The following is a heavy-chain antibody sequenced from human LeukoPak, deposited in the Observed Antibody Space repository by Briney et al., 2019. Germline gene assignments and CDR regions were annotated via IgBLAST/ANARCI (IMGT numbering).Heavy chain of an antibody. Sequence: GGSLRLSCAASGFTFSSYSMNWVRQAPGKGLEWVSSISSSSSYIYYADSVKGRFTISRDNAKNSLYLQMNSLRAEDTAVYYCARDHSIAVSNGMDVWGQGTTVTVSS. CDR1: GFTFSSYS. D-gene: IGHD6-19*01. CDR3: ARDHSIAVSNGMDV. J-gene: IGHJ6*02. CDR2: ISSSSSYI. V-gene: IGHV3-21*01.